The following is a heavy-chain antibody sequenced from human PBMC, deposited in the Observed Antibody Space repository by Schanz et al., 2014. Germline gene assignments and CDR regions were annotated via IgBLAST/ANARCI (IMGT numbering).Heavy chain of an antibody. J-gene: IGHJ4*02. CDR3: ARPRFDYGEVDY. CDR1: GFTFSDYY. D-gene: IGHD4-17*01. Sequence: QVQLVESGGGLVKPGGSLRLSCAASGFTFSDYYMSWIRQAPGKGLEWVSDISSGSSYANYADSVRGRFTISRDRFQNTLYLRMSSLRAEDTAVYYCARPRFDYGEVDYWGQGTLXTVSS. CDR2: ISSGSSYA. V-gene: IGHV3-11*06.